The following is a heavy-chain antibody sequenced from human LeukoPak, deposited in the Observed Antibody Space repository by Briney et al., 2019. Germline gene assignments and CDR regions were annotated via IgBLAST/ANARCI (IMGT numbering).Heavy chain of an antibody. CDR1: GGSISSSSYY. Sequence: PSETLSLTCTVSGGSISSSSYYWGWIRQPPGKGLEWIGSIYYSGSTYYSPSLKSRVTISVDTSKNHFSLKLSSVTAADTAVYNCARVGSSWPHYYFDYWGQGTLVTVSS. CDR2: IYYSGST. D-gene: IGHD6-13*01. CDR3: ARVGSSWPHYYFDY. V-gene: IGHV4-39*07. J-gene: IGHJ4*02.